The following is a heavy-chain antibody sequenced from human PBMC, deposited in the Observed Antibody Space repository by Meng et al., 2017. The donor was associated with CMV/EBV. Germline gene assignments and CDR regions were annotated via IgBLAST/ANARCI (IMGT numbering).Heavy chain of an antibody. CDR2: IIPIFGTA. CDR1: GGTFSSYA. Sequence: HLVTSGAEGHRPGPAVKASCKASGGTFSSYAISWVRQAPGQGLDWLGGIIPIFGTANYAQKFQGRVTITADESTSTAYMELSSLRSEGTAVYYCASVTGIGWWYFDLWGRGTLVTVSS. D-gene: IGHD1-20*01. CDR3: ASVTGIGWWYFDL. J-gene: IGHJ2*01. V-gene: IGHV1-69*01.